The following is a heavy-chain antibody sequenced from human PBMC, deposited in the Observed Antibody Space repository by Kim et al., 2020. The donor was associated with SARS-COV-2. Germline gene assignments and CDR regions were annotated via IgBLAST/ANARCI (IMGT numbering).Heavy chain of an antibody. Sequence: GGSLRLSCAASGFTFSSYAMSWVRQAPGKGLEWVSAISGSGGSTYYADSVKGRFTISRDNSKNTLYLQMNSLRAEDTAVYYCAKSRASTIGSAISVWFDPWGQGTLVTVSS. CDR1: GFTFSSYA. CDR2: ISGSGGST. J-gene: IGHJ5*02. CDR3: AKSRASTIGSAISVWFDP. D-gene: IGHD3-10*01. V-gene: IGHV3-23*01.